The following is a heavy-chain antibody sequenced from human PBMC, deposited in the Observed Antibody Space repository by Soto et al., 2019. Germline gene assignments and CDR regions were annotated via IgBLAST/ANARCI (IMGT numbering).Heavy chain of an antibody. D-gene: IGHD2-21*02. CDR1: GFTFSSYA. CDR2: ISYDGSNK. J-gene: IGHJ6*02. CDR3: ARAGLDCGGDCPSYYYYYGTDV. V-gene: IGHV3-30-3*01. Sequence: PGGSLRLSCAASGFTFSSYAMHWVRQAPGKGLEWVAVISYDGSNKYYADSVKGRFTISRDNSKNTLYLQMNSLRAEDTAVYYCARAGLDCGGDCPSYYYYYGTDVWGQGTTVTVSS.